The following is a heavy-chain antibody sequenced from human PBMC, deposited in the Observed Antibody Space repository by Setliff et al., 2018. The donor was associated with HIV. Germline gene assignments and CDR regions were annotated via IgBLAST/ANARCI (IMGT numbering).Heavy chain of an antibody. J-gene: IGHJ4*02. CDR1: GGSISDRRYY. CDR2: IYYSGST. Sequence: NPSETLSLTCTVSGGSISDRRYYWGWIRQSPEKGLEWIGSIYYSGSTFYNPSLESRVTISVDTSKNQFSLKLTSVTAADTAIYYCVGLWGQQHLVLSGDWGQGTLVTVSS. D-gene: IGHD6-13*01. CDR3: VGLWGQQHLVLSGD. V-gene: IGHV4-39*01.